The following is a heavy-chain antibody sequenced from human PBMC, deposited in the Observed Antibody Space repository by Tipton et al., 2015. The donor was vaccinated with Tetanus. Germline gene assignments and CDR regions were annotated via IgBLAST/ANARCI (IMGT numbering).Heavy chain of an antibody. CDR3: ARGDYYGSGTYDV. CDR1: GGSSSSFH. J-gene: IGHJ6*02. Sequence: TLSLTCAVHGGSSSSFHWSWIRQPPGGGLEWIGEINYDGSTNYSPSLKSRVTLSLDTTKKQVSLKLSSVTAADTAVYYCARGDYYGSGTYDVWGQGTTVTVPS. D-gene: IGHD3-10*01. V-gene: IGHV4-34*01. CDR2: INYDGST.